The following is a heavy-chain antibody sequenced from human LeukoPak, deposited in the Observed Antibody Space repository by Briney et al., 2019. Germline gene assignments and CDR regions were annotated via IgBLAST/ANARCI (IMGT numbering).Heavy chain of an antibody. Sequence: SETLSLTCAVSGGSFSAFFWRWIRQPPGKGLEWIGDVGHSGSADYNPSLKSRVTVSADPSKTQFSLNLTSVTAADTAVYYCATRRDYSDTSGHSYDALDIWGKGTMVTVSS. V-gene: IGHV4-34*01. CDR3: ATRRDYSDTSGHSYDALDI. J-gene: IGHJ3*02. CDR1: GGSFSAFF. D-gene: IGHD3-22*01. CDR2: VGHSGSA.